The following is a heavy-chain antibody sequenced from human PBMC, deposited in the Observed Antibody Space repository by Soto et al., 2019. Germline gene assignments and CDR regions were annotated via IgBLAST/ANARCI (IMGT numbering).Heavy chain of an antibody. CDR3: AREPRITMVRGVIKDGVGGMDV. J-gene: IGHJ6*02. CDR1: GGSISSYY. Sequence: SETLSLTCTVSGGSISSYYWSWIRQPPGKGLEWIGYIYYSGSTNYNPSLKSRVTISVDTSKNQFSLKLSSVTAADTAVYYCAREPRITMVRGVIKDGVGGMDVWGQGTTVTVSS. CDR2: IYYSGST. D-gene: IGHD3-10*01. V-gene: IGHV4-59*01.